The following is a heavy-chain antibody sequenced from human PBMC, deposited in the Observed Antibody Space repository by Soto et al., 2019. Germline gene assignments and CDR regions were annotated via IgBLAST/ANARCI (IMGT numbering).Heavy chain of an antibody. J-gene: IGHJ3*02. D-gene: IGHD2-8*01. CDR3: AKDATAVNGVWDPFDM. CDR2: VGGSDTDK. V-gene: IGHV3-23*01. CDR1: GFTFSAYA. Sequence: EVQLLESGGGVVQPGGSLRLSCAASGFTFSAYAMSWVRQAPGKGLQWVSGVGGSDTDKHYADSVRGRFTVSRDNFKNILYLQMNSLRADDTAVYYCAKDATAVNGVWDPFDMWGQGTEVSVSS.